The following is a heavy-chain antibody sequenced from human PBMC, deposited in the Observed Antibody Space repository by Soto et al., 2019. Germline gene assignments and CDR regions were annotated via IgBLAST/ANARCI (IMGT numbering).Heavy chain of an antibody. D-gene: IGHD6-19*01. V-gene: IGHV3-30-3*01. Sequence: QVQLVESGGGVVQPGRSLRLSCAASGFTFSSYAMHWVRQAPGKGLEWVAVISYDGSNKYYADSVKGRFTISRDNSKNTLYLQMNSLRAEDMAVYYCARGQFGSGLDWGQGTLVTVSS. CDR3: ARGQFGSGLD. CDR2: ISYDGSNK. CDR1: GFTFSSYA. J-gene: IGHJ4*02.